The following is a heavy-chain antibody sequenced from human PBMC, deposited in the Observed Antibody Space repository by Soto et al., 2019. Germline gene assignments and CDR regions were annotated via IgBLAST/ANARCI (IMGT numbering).Heavy chain of an antibody. V-gene: IGHV1-18*01. CDR1: GYTFRNEG. CDR2: ISGANGNR. D-gene: IGHD5-18*01. J-gene: IGHJ4*02. Sequence: QILLVQSGAEVKKTGASVKVSCKASGYTFRNEGINWVRQAPGQGLEWMGWISGANGNRKYAQKSQGRVSMTTDTATSTAYMELMSLRPDDTAVYYCARGRDGGYSYGLDYWGQGILVTVSS. CDR3: ARGRDGGYSYGLDY.